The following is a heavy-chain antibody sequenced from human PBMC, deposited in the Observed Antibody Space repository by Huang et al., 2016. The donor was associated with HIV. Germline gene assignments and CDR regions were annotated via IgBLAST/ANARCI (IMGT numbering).Heavy chain of an antibody. CDR3: AKGGSAAAVLDF. J-gene: IGHJ4*02. CDR2: ISYDAKKK. V-gene: IGHV3-30*18. D-gene: IGHD6-13*01. Sequence: QVQLVESGGGVVQPGRSLRISCAASGFTFSGYGMRWVRQATGKGLEGVAVISYDAKKKYYADSVKGRFSISRDNSKTTVYLQLNSLRLEDTAVYYCAKGGSAAAVLDFWGQGTLVTVSS. CDR1: GFTFSGYG.